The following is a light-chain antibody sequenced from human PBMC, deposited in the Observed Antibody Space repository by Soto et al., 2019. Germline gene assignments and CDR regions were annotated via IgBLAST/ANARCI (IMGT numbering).Light chain of an antibody. CDR2: DAS. J-gene: IGKJ4*01. V-gene: IGKV3-11*01. CDR3: QQRSTWPLT. Sequence: EIVLTQSPATLSLSPGERGTLSCRASQSISTYLAWYQQKPGQAPRLLMYDASSRATGIPARFSGSGSGTDFTLTISSLEPEDFAVYYCQQRSTWPLTFGGGTKVESK. CDR1: QSISTY.